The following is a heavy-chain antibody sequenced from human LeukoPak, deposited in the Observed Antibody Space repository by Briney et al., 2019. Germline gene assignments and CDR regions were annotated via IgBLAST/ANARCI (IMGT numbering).Heavy chain of an antibody. V-gene: IGHV1-2*02. CDR3: ARSVHIVVVTAIGY. D-gene: IGHD2-21*02. Sequence: GASVKVSCKAPGYTFTGYYMHWVRQAPGQGLEWMGWINPNSGGTNYAQKFQGRVTMTRDTSISTAYMELSRLRSDDTAVYYCARSVHIVVVTAIGYWGQGTLVTVSS. CDR2: INPNSGGT. J-gene: IGHJ4*02. CDR1: GYTFTGYY.